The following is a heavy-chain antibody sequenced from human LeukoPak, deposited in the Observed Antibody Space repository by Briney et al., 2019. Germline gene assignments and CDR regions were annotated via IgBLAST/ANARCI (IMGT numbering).Heavy chain of an antibody. CDR2: IYYSRST. D-gene: IGHD6-13*01. CDR3: ARAIGGAAAGPYYYYYGMDV. Sequence: PSETLSLTCTVSGGSISSSSYYWGWIRQPPGKGLEWIGSIYYSRSTYYNPSLKSRVTISVDTSKNQFSLKLSSVTAADTAVYYCARAIGGAAAGPYYYYYGMDVWGQGTTVTVSS. V-gene: IGHV4-39*07. CDR1: GGSISSSSYY. J-gene: IGHJ6*02.